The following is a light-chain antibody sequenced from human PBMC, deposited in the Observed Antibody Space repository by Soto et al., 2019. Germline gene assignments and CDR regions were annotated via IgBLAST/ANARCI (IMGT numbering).Light chain of an antibody. J-gene: IGKJ1*01. CDR2: DAS. Sequence: DIKVYMSPSTLSASDRNRVTITCRASQSISSCLAWYQQKPGKAPKLLIYDASSLESGVPSRFSGSGSGTEFTLTISSLQPDDFATYYCPQYNIYSGRFGQGAKVDI. V-gene: IGKV1-5*01. CDR1: QSISSC. CDR3: PQYNIYSGR.